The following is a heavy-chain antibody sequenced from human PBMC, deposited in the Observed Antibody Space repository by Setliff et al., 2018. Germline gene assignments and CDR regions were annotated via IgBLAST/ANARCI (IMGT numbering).Heavy chain of an antibody. V-gene: IGHV4-39*01. J-gene: IGHJ4*02. CDR3: ASCRYQVPYNY. Sequence: LSLTCTVSGGSISSSSYYWSWIRQPPGKGLEWIGEINHSGSTNYNPSLRSRVTISVDTSKNQFSLNVNSVIAADTAVYYCASCRYQVPYNYWGQGTLVTVSS. CDR2: INHSGST. CDR1: GGSISSSSYY. D-gene: IGHD2-2*01.